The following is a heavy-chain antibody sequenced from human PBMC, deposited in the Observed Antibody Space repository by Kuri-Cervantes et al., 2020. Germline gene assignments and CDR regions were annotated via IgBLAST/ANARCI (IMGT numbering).Heavy chain of an antibody. CDR3: ARGRITMVRGGTECDY. CDR1: GYTFTSYD. Sequence: ASVKVSCKASGYTFTSYDINWVRQATGQGLEWMGWMNPNSGNTGYAQKFQGRVTMTRDTSTSTAYMELSRLRSDDTAVYYCARGRITMVRGGTECDYWGQGTLVTVSS. D-gene: IGHD3-10*01. CDR2: MNPNSGNT. J-gene: IGHJ4*02. V-gene: IGHV1-8*01.